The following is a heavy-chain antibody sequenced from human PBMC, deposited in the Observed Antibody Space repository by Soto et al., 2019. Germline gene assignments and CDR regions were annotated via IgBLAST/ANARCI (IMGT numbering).Heavy chain of an antibody. D-gene: IGHD5-12*01. Sequence: PSETLSLTCTVSGGSISSYYWSWIRQPPGKGLEWIGYIYYSGSTNYNPSLKSRVTISVDTSKNQFSLKLSSVTAADTAVYYCARVGGVATILDYWGQGTLVTVSS. CDR1: GGSISSYY. CDR3: ARVGGVATILDY. CDR2: IYYSGST. V-gene: IGHV4-59*01. J-gene: IGHJ4*02.